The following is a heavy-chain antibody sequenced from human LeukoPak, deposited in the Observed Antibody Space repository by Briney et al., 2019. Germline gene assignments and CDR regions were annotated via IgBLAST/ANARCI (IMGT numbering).Heavy chain of an antibody. CDR2: IYYSGST. V-gene: IGHV4-31*03. Sequence: SETLSLTCTVSGGSISSGGYYWSWIRQHPGKGLEWIGYIYYSGSTYYNPSLKSRVTISVDTSKNQFSLKLSSVTAADTAVYYCARLGSGSYPYYGMDVWGQGTTVTVSS. D-gene: IGHD3-10*01. CDR3: ARLGSGSYPYYGMDV. J-gene: IGHJ6*02. CDR1: GGSISSGGYY.